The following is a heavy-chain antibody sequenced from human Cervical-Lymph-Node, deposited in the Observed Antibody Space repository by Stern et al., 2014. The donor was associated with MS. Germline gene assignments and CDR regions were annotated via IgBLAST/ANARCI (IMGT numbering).Heavy chain of an antibody. CDR2: INTSNGNT. D-gene: IGHD5-24*01. J-gene: IGHJ4*02. V-gene: IGHV1-18*01. CDR1: GYTFTNYG. CDR3: AKLATYGDRDY. Sequence: QVQLVQSGAEVRKPGASVKVSCKASGYTFTNYGISWVRQSSGQGLEWMGWINTSNGNTNYEQKFQGRVTMTTDTSTNTAYMELGSLRSDDAAVYFCAKLATYGDRDYWGQGTVVSVSS.